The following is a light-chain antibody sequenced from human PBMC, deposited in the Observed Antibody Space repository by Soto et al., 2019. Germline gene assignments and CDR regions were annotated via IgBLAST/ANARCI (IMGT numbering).Light chain of an antibody. Sequence: QSVLTQPPSVSAAPRQKVTISCSGSSSNIGNNYVSWYHRVPGTAPKLLIYDNNERPSGIPDRFSGSKPGTSATLDITGLQTGDEGDYYCGTWDSRLRVVVFGGGTKLTVL. CDR3: GTWDSRLRVVV. J-gene: IGLJ2*01. V-gene: IGLV1-51*01. CDR1: SSNIGNNY. CDR2: DNN.